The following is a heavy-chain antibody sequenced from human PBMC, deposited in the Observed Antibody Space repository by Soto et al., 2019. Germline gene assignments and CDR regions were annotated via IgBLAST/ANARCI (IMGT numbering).Heavy chain of an antibody. CDR3: AAYDSSGLGY. Sequence: SETLSLTCAVSGGSIRSGGYSWSWIRQPPGKGLEWIGYIYHSGSTYYNPSLKSRVTISVDRSKNQFSLKLSSVTAADTAVYYCAAYDSSGLGYWGQGTLVTVSS. CDR2: IYHSGST. V-gene: IGHV4-30-2*01. CDR1: GGSIRSGGYS. J-gene: IGHJ4*02. D-gene: IGHD3-22*01.